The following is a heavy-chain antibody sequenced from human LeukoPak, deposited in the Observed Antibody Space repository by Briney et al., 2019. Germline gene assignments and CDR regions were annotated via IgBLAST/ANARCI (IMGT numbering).Heavy chain of an antibody. Sequence: GGSLRLSCAASGFTFSIYAMSWVRQAPGKGLEWVSAISGSGGSTYYADSVKGRFTISRDNSKNTLYLQMNSLRAEDTAVYYCAYDYGGNSGGFDYWGQGTLVTVSS. D-gene: IGHD4-17*01. CDR2: ISGSGGST. V-gene: IGHV3-23*01. J-gene: IGHJ4*02. CDR1: GFTFSIYA. CDR3: AYDYGGNSGGFDY.